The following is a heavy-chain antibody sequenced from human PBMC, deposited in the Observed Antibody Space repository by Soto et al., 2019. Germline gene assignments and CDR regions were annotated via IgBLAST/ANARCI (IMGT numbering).Heavy chain of an antibody. CDR1: GGSIGSYY. V-gene: IGHV4-59*08. CDR2: IYYSGST. CDR3: ARGGWRQIDY. Sequence: QVQLQESGPGLVKPSETLSLTCSVSGGSIGSYYWSWIRQPPGKGLEWIGYIYYSGSTNYNPSLKRRVTIPVDTSKNQFSLKLSSVTAADTAVYYCARGGWRQIDYWGQGTLVTVSS. J-gene: IGHJ4*02. D-gene: IGHD3-3*01.